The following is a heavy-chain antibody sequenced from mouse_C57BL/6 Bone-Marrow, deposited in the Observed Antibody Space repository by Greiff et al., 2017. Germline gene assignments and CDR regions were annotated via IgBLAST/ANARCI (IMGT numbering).Heavy chain of an antibody. CDR1: GYTFTSYW. CDR2: IDPSDSYT. D-gene: IGHD2-3*01. J-gene: IGHJ3*01. CDR3: ARGDGYHGGFAY. Sequence: QVQLQQPGAELVRPGTSVKLSCKASGYTFTSYWMHWVKQRPGQGLEWIGVIDPSDSYTNYNQKFKGKATLTVDTSSSTAYMQLSSLTSEDSAVYYCARGDGYHGGFAYWGQGTLVTVSA. V-gene: IGHV1-59*01.